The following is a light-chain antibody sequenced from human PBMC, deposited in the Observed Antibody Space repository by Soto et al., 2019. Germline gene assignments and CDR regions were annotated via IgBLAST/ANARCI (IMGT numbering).Light chain of an antibody. CDR3: QQYNNWPIT. Sequence: EIVMTQSPATLSVSPGERATLSCRASQSVSRNLAWYQQKPGQAPRLLIYGASTTATGIPARFSGSGSGTEFTLTINSLQSEDFAVYYCQQYNNWPITFGQGTRLEIK. V-gene: IGKV3-15*01. J-gene: IGKJ5*01. CDR1: QSVSRN. CDR2: GAS.